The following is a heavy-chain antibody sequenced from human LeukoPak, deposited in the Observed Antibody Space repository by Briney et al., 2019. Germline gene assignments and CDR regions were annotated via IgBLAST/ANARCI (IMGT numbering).Heavy chain of an antibody. CDR3: AVRTVNYYDSSGYRENY. CDR1: GFTFSNHW. V-gene: IGHV3-7*03. CDR2: IKQDGSEK. Sequence: PGGSLRLSCVASGFTFSNHWMSWVRQAPGKGLEWVANIKQDGSEKYYVDSVKGRFTISRDNAKKSLYLQMNSLRAEDTAVYYCAVRTVNYYDSSGYRENYWGQGTLVTVSS. J-gene: IGHJ4*02. D-gene: IGHD3-22*01.